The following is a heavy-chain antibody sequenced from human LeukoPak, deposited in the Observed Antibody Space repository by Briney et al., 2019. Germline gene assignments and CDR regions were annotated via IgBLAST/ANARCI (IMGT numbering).Heavy chain of an antibody. CDR1: GFTFSNAW. V-gene: IGHV4-34*01. J-gene: IGHJ6*03. Sequence: GSLRLSCAASGFTFSNAWMSWVRQPPGKGLEWIGEINHSGSTNCNPSLKSRVTISVDTSKNQFSLRLSSVTAADTAVYYCARRVGRWFGERAYYYNYMDVWGKGTTVTISS. D-gene: IGHD3-10*01. CDR2: INHSGST. CDR3: ARRVGRWFGERAYYYNYMDV.